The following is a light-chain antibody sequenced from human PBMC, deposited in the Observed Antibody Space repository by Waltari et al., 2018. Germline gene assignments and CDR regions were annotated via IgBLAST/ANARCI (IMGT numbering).Light chain of an antibody. CDR1: STDVGGYKY. CDR3: SSYAGSTYV. Sequence: QSALTQPPSASGSPGQSVTISCTGPSTDVGGYKYVTWYQHHPGKAPKVMIYEVSKRPSGVPDRFSGSKSGNTASLTDSGLQAEDEADYYCSSYAGSTYVFGTGTKVTVL. V-gene: IGLV2-8*01. J-gene: IGLJ1*01. CDR2: EVS.